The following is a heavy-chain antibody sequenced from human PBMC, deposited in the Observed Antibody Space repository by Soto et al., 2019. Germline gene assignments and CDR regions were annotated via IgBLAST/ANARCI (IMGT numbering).Heavy chain of an antibody. CDR1: GDSISRRSYY. CDR2: IYYSGST. Sequence: SETLALTCTVTGDSISRRSYYWGWIRQPPGKGLEWIGSIYYSGSTYNNPSLRSRVSMSIDTSKDQFSLKLKSVTAADTALYFCASQRTSLVTQAYSDVCGPGSLVTVSS. CDR3: ASQRTSLVTQAYSDV. V-gene: IGHV4-39*01. J-gene: IGHJ4*02. D-gene: IGHD2-21*02.